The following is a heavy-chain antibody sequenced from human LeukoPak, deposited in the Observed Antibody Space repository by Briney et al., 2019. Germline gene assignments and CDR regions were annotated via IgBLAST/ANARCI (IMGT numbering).Heavy chain of an antibody. CDR1: GGSISNYY. CDR3: ARVISLVVIDY. J-gene: IGHJ4*02. Sequence: SETLSLTCTVSGGSISNYYWSWIRQPPGKGLEWIGYIYYSGSTNYNPSLKSRVTISVDTSKNQFSLKLSSVTAADTAVYYCARVISLVVIDYWGQGTLVTVSS. V-gene: IGHV4-59*01. D-gene: IGHD3-22*01. CDR2: IYYSGST.